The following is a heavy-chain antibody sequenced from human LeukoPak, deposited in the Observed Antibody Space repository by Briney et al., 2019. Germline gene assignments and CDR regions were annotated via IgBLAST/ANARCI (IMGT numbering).Heavy chain of an antibody. CDR2: IKDDGNEI. J-gene: IGHJ4*02. V-gene: IGHV3-7*01. CDR1: GFTFRTDW. CDR3: AREWN. Sequence: PTGGSLRLSCVASGFTFRTDWMSWVRQAPGKGPEWVASIKDDGNEIYYVDSVRGRFTISRDNAKNSLYLQMNSLRAEDTAVYYCAREWNWGRGSLVTVSS.